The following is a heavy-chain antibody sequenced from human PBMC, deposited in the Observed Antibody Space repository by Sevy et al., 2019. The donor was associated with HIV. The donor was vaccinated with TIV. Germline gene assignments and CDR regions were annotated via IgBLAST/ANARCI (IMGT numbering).Heavy chain of an antibody. Sequence: GGSLRLSCVASGFTLSNYGMHWVRQAPGKGLEWVATIWNDMTNKYYADSAKGRFTISRDNSKNTLYLQTNSLRAEYTAVYYCASLPNNYYDRGGYSGDDAFDIWGQGTMVTVSS. J-gene: IGHJ3*02. V-gene: IGHV3-33*01. D-gene: IGHD3-22*01. CDR2: IWNDMTNK. CDR1: GFTLSNYG. CDR3: ASLPNNYYDRGGYSGDDAFDI.